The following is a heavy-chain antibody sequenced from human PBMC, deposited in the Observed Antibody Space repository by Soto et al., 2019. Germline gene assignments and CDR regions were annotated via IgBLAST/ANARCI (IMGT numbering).Heavy chain of an antibody. D-gene: IGHD2-15*01. V-gene: IGHV3-23*01. CDR2: ITGSGGTT. Sequence: EVQLLESGGDLVQPGGSLRLSCAASGFTFSIYAINWVRQAPGKGLEWVSAITGSGGTTFYADSVKGRFTISRDNSKNPMYMQMKSLRVDGPAVYYCATRRLCNGVICYGLDYWGQGTLVAVSS. J-gene: IGHJ4*02. CDR1: GFTFSIYA. CDR3: ATRRLCNGVICYGLDY.